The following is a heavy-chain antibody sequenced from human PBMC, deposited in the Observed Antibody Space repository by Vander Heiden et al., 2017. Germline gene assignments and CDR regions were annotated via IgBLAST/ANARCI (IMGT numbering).Heavy chain of an antibody. J-gene: IGHJ5*02. CDR3: SRDVVIGEPRIDH. V-gene: IGHV3-11*01. Sequence: QVQLVESGGDLVKPGGSVRLSCLASGFTFSDYYMSWIRQAPGKGLEWVSYMSGSGDIIYYAASVEGRFIVSRDDAKNSLYLQMNSLRAEDTAVYYCSRDVVIGEPRIDHWGQGTLVTVSS. CDR1: GFTFSDYY. D-gene: IGHD3-22*01. CDR2: MSGSGDII.